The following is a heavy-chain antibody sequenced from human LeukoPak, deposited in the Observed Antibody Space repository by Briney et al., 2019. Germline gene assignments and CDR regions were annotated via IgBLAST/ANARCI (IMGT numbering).Heavy chain of an antibody. CDR2: ISSSGNTI. Sequence: GGSLRLSCAASGFTFSSYEMNWVRQAPGKGLEWVSYISSSGNTIYYADSVKGRFTISRDNAKRSLYLQMNNLRAEDTAVYYCVRDSSSWNYNWFDPWGQGTLVTVSS. CDR3: VRDSSSWNYNWFDP. J-gene: IGHJ5*02. V-gene: IGHV3-48*03. CDR1: GFTFSSYE. D-gene: IGHD6-13*01.